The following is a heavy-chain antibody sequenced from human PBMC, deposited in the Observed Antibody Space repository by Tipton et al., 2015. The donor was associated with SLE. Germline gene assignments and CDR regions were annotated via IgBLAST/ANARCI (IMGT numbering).Heavy chain of an antibody. CDR1: GGSISNYY. D-gene: IGHD4-23*01. J-gene: IGHJ4*02. CDR3: ARAPFGGTDY. CDR2: IYTSGST. V-gene: IGHV4-4*07. Sequence: LRLSCTVSGGSISNYYWSWIRQPAGKGLEWIGHIYTSGSTNYNPSLKSRVTISVDTSKNQFSLKLSSVTAADTAVYYCARAPFGGTDYWGQGTLVTVSS.